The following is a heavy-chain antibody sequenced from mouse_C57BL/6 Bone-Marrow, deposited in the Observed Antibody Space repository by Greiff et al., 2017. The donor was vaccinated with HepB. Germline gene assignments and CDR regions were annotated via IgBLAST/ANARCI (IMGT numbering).Heavy chain of an antibody. Sequence: EVKLVESGAELVRPGASVKLSCTASGFNIKDDYMHWVKQRPEQGLEWIGWIDPENGDTEYASKFQGKATITADTSSNTTYLQLSSLTSEDTAGYYYTTKRGDYWGQGTTLTVSS. CDR2: IDPENGDT. V-gene: IGHV14-4*01. CDR3: TTKRGDY. J-gene: IGHJ2*01. CDR1: GFNIKDDY.